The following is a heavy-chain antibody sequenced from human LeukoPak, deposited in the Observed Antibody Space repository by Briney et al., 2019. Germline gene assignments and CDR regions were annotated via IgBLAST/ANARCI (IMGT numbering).Heavy chain of an antibody. V-gene: IGHV3-21*01. J-gene: IGHJ4*02. Sequence: GGSLRLSCAAPGFTFSSYSMNWVRQAPGKGLEWVSSISSSSSYIYYTDSVKGRFTISRDNAKNSLYLQMNSLRAEDTAVYYCARVIQGRITIFGVVDYWGRGTLVTVSS. CDR3: ARVIQGRITIFGVVDY. CDR1: GFTFSSYS. D-gene: IGHD3-3*01. CDR2: ISSSSSYI.